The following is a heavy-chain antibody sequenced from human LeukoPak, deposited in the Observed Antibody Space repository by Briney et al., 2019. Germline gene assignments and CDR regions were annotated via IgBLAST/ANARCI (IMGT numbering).Heavy chain of an antibody. CDR1: GFTFDDYA. J-gene: IGHJ4*02. D-gene: IGHD3-10*01. CDR3: AKDIEARGVIIIGY. V-gene: IGHV3-43*02. CDR2: ISGDGGRK. Sequence: GGSLRLSCAASGFTFDDYAMLCVRQAPGKGLECVSLISGDGGRKYYADSVRGRFTISRDNSKNSLYLQINSLRTEDTALYYCAKDIEARGVIIIGYWGQGILVTVSS.